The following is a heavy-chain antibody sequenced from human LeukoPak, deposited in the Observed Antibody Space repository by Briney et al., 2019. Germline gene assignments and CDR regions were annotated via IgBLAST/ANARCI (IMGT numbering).Heavy chain of an antibody. D-gene: IGHD3-22*01. J-gene: IGHJ4*02. Sequence: PSETLSLTCTVSGGSISRGGYCWSWIRQHPGKGLEWIGYIDYSGSTFYNPSLKSRLTMSIDTSKNQFSLQLSSVTAADTAVYYCAADTSGYRIFNYWGQGTLVTVSS. CDR3: AADTSGYRIFNY. CDR1: GGSISRGGYC. CDR2: IDYSGST. V-gene: IGHV4-31*03.